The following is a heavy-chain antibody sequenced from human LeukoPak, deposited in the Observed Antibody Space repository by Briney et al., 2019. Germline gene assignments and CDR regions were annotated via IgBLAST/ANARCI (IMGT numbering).Heavy chain of an antibody. CDR2: IYYSGST. CDR1: GGSISSGGYY. Sequence: PSRTLSLTCTVSGGSISSGGYYWTWIRQHPGMGLEWIRYIYYSGSTYYNPSLKSRVTISVDTSKNQFSLRQSSVTAADTAVYYCALGYCGGGSCYAREYFQHWGQGTLVTVSS. J-gene: IGHJ1*01. V-gene: IGHV4-31*03. D-gene: IGHD2-15*01. CDR3: ALGYCGGGSCYAREYFQH.